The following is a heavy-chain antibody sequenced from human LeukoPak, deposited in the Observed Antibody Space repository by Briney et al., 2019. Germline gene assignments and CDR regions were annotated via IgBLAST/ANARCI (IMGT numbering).Heavy chain of an antibody. V-gene: IGHV4-38-2*01. J-gene: IGHJ5*02. CDR2: IYHSGST. CDR3: ARWGGDCSSTSCYGGYNWFDP. Sequence: PSETLSLTCAVSAYSTSRGYYWGCIRQPPGKGLEWIGSIYHSGSTYYNPSLTSPVTIPVNTPKNQSSLRPSSVPATGTAVYYCARWGGDCSSTSCYGGYNWFDPWGQGTLVTVSS. D-gene: IGHD2-2*01. CDR1: AYSTSRGYY.